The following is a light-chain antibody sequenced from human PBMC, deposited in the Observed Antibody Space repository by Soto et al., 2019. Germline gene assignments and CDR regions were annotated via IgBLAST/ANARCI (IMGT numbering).Light chain of an antibody. CDR1: QSVSSY. CDR3: LQYGSPLI. Sequence: EIVLTQSPATLSLSPGERATRSCRASQSVSSYLAWYQQKPGQAPRLLIYDASNRATGIPARFSGSGSGTDFTLTISSLEPEDFAVYYCLQYGSPLIFGQGTRLEIK. CDR2: DAS. J-gene: IGKJ5*01. V-gene: IGKV3-11*01.